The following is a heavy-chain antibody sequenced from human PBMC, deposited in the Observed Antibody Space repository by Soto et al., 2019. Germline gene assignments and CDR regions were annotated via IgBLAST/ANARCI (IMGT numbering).Heavy chain of an antibody. J-gene: IGHJ6*02. D-gene: IGHD3-10*01. Sequence: QITLKESGPTLVKPTQTLTLTCTFSGFSLSTSGVGVGWIRQPPGKALEWLALIYWDDDKRYSPSLKSRLTINKDTSKHQVVLTMTNMDPVDTATYYCAHLSGHRGGYYYYGMDVWGQGTTVTVSS. V-gene: IGHV2-5*02. CDR3: AHLSGHRGGYYYYGMDV. CDR1: GFSLSTSGVG. CDR2: IYWDDDK.